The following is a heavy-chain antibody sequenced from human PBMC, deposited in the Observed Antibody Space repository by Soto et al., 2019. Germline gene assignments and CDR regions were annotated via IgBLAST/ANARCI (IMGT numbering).Heavy chain of an antibody. CDR2: ISSNGGST. D-gene: IGHD2-15*01. J-gene: IGHJ4*02. Sequence: PGGSLRLSCAASGFTFSRYAMHWVRQAPGKGLEYVSAISSNGGSTYYANSVKGRFTISRDNSKNTLYLQMGSLRAEDTAVYYCARRYGGTFDYWGQGTLVTVSS. V-gene: IGHV3-64*01. CDR3: ARRYGGTFDY. CDR1: GFTFSRYA.